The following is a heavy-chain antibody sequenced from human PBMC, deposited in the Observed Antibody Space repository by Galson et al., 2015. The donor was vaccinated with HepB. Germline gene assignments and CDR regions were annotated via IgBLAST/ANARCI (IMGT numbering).Heavy chain of an antibody. CDR1: GGTFSSYA. D-gene: IGHD3-22*01. Sequence: SVKVSCKASGGTFSSYAISWVRQAPGQGLEWMGGIIPIFGIANYAQKFQGRVTITADESTSTAYMELSSLRSEDTAVYYCARVGYYYDSSGYYYYGMDVWGQGTTVTVSS. CDR3: ARVGYYYDSSGYYYYGMDV. CDR2: IIPIFGIA. J-gene: IGHJ6*02. V-gene: IGHV1-69*13.